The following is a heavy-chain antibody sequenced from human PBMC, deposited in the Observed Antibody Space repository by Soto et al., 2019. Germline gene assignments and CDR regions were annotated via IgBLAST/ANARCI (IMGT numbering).Heavy chain of an antibody. Sequence: GGSLRLSCATSGFTLSNAWMSWVRQAPGKGLEWVGRIKSKTDGGIPDYAAPVKGRFTISRDDSKTTLYPQMNSLETEDTAVYSCTTGGLHFYSGSYRGYFDYWGQGIPVTVSS. CDR1: GFTLSNAW. CDR2: IKSKTDGGIP. CDR3: TTGGLHFYSGSYRGYFDY. V-gene: IGHV3-15*01. D-gene: IGHD3-10*01. J-gene: IGHJ4*02.